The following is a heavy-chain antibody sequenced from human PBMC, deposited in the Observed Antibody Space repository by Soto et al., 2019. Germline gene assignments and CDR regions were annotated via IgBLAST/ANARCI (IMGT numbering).Heavy chain of an antibody. CDR3: AINEGRDVSTFDY. D-gene: IGHD3-10*02. Sequence: QVQLVQSGAEVKTPGSSVKVSCKASGGIFTRYDIRWVRQAPGQGLEWMGAIIPIFGTANYAQKFQGRATITADATTSTAYMELSSLRSEDTAMYYCAINEGRDVSTFDYWGQGTLVTVSS. J-gene: IGHJ4*02. CDR2: IIPIFGTA. CDR1: GGIFTRYD. V-gene: IGHV1-69*01.